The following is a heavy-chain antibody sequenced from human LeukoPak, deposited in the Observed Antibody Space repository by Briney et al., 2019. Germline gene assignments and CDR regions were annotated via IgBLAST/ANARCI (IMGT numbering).Heavy chain of an antibody. D-gene: IGHD2-15*01. CDR3: ARTLLRSWFDS. CDR2: IYTSGNT. V-gene: IGHV4-4*09. CDR1: GDPLISYY. J-gene: IGHJ5*01. Sequence: AETLSLTCTVSGDPLISYYWSWIPQPPGRGLEWIGYIYTSGNTNYNPSLKSRVTISLNKSNKQFSLKLNSVTAADTAVYYCARTLLRSWFDSWGQGTLVTVSS.